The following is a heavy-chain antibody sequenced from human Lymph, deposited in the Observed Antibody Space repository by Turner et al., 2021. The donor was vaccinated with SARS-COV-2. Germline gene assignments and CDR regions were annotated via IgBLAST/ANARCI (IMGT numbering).Heavy chain of an antibody. CDR2: FCKIGSI. CDR1: GGSISSPS. D-gene: IGHD1-1*01. V-gene: IGHV4-59*08. Sequence: QVQLQESGPGLVRPSETLSLTCTVSGGSISSPSWSWIRQAPGRGLEWIGYFCKIGSIDYNPTLRSRVTRSVDTSKNQLSLNLISVTAADTAVYYCARHQGATSGYDHGMNVWGQGTAVIVSS. CDR3: ARHQGATSGYDHGMNV. J-gene: IGHJ6*02.